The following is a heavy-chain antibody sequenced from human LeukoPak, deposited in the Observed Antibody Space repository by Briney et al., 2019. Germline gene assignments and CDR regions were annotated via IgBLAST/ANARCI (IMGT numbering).Heavy chain of an antibody. CDR1: GYTFTNYD. CDR3: ARGRGGTVVRGYLDY. CDR2: MNSNSGST. Sequence: ASVKVSCKASGYTFTNYDIMWVRQATGQGPEWMGWMNSNSGSTGYAQKFQGRVTMTRDTSINTAYMELHSLTSEDTAVYYCARGRGGTVVRGYLDYWGQGTLVTVSS. D-gene: IGHD3-10*01. J-gene: IGHJ4*02. V-gene: IGHV1-8*01.